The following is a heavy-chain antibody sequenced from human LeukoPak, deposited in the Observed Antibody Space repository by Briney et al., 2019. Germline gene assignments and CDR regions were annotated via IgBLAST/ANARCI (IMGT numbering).Heavy chain of an antibody. V-gene: IGHV3-33*08. D-gene: IGHD5-24*01. Sequence: HPGGSLRLSCAASGFTFSSYGMHWVRQAPGKGLEWVAVIWYGGSNKYYADSVKGRFTISRDNSKNTLYLQMNSLRAEDTAVYYCASVEMATIEYRFFDYWGQGTLVTVSS. CDR3: ASVEMATIEYRFFDY. J-gene: IGHJ4*02. CDR2: IWYGGSNK. CDR1: GFTFSSYG.